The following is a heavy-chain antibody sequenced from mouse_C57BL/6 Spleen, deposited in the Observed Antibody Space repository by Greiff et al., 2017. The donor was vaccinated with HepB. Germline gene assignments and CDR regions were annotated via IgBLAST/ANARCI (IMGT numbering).Heavy chain of an antibody. D-gene: IGHD3-3*01. CDR2: IRGKSNNYAT. V-gene: IGHV10-1*01. CDR1: GFSFNTYA. CDR3: VRHAGPLAMDY. Sequence: EVKVVESGGGLVQPKGSLKLSCAASGFSFNTYAMNWVRQAPGKGLEWVARIRGKSNNYATYYADSVKDRFTFSRDDSESMLYLQMNNLKTEDTAMYYCVRHAGPLAMDYWGQGTSVTVSS. J-gene: IGHJ4*01.